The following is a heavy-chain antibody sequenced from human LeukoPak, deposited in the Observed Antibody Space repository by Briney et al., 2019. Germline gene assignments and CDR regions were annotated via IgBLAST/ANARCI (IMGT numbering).Heavy chain of an antibody. CDR3: ERATYCSSTSCYIRKDAFDI. V-gene: IGHV1-18*01. CDR1: GYTFSRYG. J-gene: IGHJ3*02. CDR2: ISGFNGDT. Sequence: ASVKVSCKASGYTFSRYGISWVGQAPCQGLEWMGWISGFNGDTKIAQMVQSRVTMNTDTSTSTAYVELRRLISDDTAVYYCERATYCSSTSCYIRKDAFDIWGQGTMVSVST. D-gene: IGHD2-2*02.